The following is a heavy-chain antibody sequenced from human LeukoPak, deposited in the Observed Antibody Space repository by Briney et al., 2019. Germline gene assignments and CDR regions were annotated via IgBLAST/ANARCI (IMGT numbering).Heavy chain of an antibody. CDR3: ARGSDCSGGSCYSSYYYYYYMDV. J-gene: IGHJ6*03. CDR2: IYTSGST. D-gene: IGHD2-15*01. V-gene: IGHV4-4*07. Sequence: SETLSLTCTVSGDSISSYYWSWIRQPAGKGLEWIGRIYTSGSTNYNPCLKSRVTISVDKSKNQFSLKLSSVTAADTAVYYCARGSDCSGGSCYSSYYYYYYMDVWGKGTTVTVSS. CDR1: GDSISSYY.